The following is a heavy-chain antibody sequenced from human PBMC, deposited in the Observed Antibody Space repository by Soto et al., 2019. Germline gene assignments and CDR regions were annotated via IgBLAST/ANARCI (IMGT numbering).Heavy chain of an antibody. D-gene: IGHD4-17*01. Sequence: QVQLQESGPGLLKPSETLSLTCSVSGGSVSDKTYYWSWIRQPPGKRLEWIGYVYYSGTTNYNPSLKSRVTTSVDLSKNWFSLRLSSVTTADTALYYCARTTAVPNTLRSRYFFDYWGQGTLVTVSS. CDR3: ARTTAVPNTLRSRYFFDY. V-gene: IGHV4-61*01. J-gene: IGHJ4*02. CDR1: GGSVSDKTYY. CDR2: VYYSGTT.